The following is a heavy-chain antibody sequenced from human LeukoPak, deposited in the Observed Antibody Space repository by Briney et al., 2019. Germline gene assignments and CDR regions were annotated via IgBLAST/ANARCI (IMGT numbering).Heavy chain of an antibody. D-gene: IGHD5-18*01. CDR2: ISAYNGNT. CDR1: GYTFTGYG. Sequence: ASVKVSCKASGYTFTGYGISWVRQAPGQGLEWMGWISAYNGNTNYAQKLQGRVTMTTDTSTSTAYMELRSLRSDDTAVYYCARDRIVDTAMVAPPFDYWGQGTLVTVSS. J-gene: IGHJ4*02. CDR3: ARDRIVDTAMVAPPFDY. V-gene: IGHV1-18*01.